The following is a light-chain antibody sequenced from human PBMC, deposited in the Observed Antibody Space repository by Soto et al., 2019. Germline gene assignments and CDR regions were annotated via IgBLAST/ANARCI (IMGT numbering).Light chain of an antibody. Sequence: EIVMTQSPATLSVSPGERATLSCRASQSVSSNLAWYQQKPGQAPRLLIYGASTRATGIPARFNGSGSGTEFTLTISSLQSEDFAVYYCQQYNTFGGGTKVEIK. CDR3: QQYNT. CDR1: QSVSSN. J-gene: IGKJ4*01. CDR2: GAS. V-gene: IGKV3-15*01.